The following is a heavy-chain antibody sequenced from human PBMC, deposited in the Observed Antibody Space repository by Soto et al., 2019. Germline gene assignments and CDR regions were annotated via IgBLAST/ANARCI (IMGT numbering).Heavy chain of an antibody. CDR1: GFTFSSYG. CDR3: AKDIYSGTGGMDV. J-gene: IGHJ6*02. CDR2: ISYDGSNK. Sequence: GGSLRLSCAASGFTFSSYGMHWVRQAPGKGLEWVAVISYDGSNKYYADSVKGRFTISRDNSKNTLYLQMNSLRAEDTAVYYCAKDIYSGTGGMDVWGQGTTVTV. D-gene: IGHD3-10*01. V-gene: IGHV3-30*18.